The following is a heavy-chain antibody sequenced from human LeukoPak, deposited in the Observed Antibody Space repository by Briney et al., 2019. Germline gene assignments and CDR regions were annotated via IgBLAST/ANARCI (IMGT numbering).Heavy chain of an antibody. D-gene: IGHD3-22*01. J-gene: IGHJ4*02. CDR3: TIRYYDSSGFRDY. CDR2: IKSKTEGGTT. CDR1: GFTFSNAW. Sequence: PGGSLRLSCAASGFTFSNAWMNWVRQAPGKGLEWVGRIKSKTEGGTTDYAAPVNSRLTISRVDSKNTLYLQMHSLKTEDTAVYYCTIRYYDSSGFRDYWGQGTLVTVSS. V-gene: IGHV3-15*07.